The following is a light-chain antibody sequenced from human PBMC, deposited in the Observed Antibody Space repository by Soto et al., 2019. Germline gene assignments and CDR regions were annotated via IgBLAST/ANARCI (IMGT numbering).Light chain of an antibody. CDR3: TSYTGAATHVL. J-gene: IGLJ2*01. CDR2: EVT. Sequence: QSVLTQPASVSGSPGQSITISCTGTSNDIASYNFVSWYQHHPGKAPKLIIYEVTDRPSGDSDRFSGSKSGNTASLTISGLQAEDEAVYYCTSYTGAATHVLFGGGTKLTVL. V-gene: IGLV2-14*01. CDR1: SNDIASYNF.